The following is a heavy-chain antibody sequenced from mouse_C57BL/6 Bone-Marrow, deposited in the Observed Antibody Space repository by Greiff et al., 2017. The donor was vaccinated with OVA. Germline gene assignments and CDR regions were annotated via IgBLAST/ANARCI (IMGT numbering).Heavy chain of an antibody. D-gene: IGHD1-1*01. CDR1: GYSITSGYD. J-gene: IGHJ2*01. CDR3: ARAGITTVPYFDY. V-gene: IGHV3-1*01. Sequence: EVMLVESGPGMVKPSQSLSLTCTVTGYSITSGYDWHWIRHFPGNKLEWMGYISYSGSTNYNPSLKSRISITHDTSKNHFFLKLNSVTTEDTATYYCARAGITTVPYFDYWGQGTTLTVSS. CDR2: ISYSGST.